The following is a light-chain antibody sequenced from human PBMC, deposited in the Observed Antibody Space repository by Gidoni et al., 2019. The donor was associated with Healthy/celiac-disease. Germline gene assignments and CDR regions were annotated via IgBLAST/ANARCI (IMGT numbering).Light chain of an antibody. CDR1: QSVSSSY. V-gene: IGKV3-20*01. CDR2: GAS. J-gene: IGKJ4*01. Sequence: EIVWTQSPGTMSLSPGERATLSCRASQSVSSSYLAWYQQKPGQAPRLLIYGASSRATGIPYRFSGSWSGTDFTLTIIRLEPEDFAVYYCQQYGSSRLTFGGXTKVEIK. CDR3: QQYGSSRLT.